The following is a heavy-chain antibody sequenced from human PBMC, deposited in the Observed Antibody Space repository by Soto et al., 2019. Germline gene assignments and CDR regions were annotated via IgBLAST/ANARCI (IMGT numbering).Heavy chain of an antibody. V-gene: IGHV4-59*08. CDR1: GGSISSYY. Sequence: SETLSLTCTVSGGSISSYYWSWIRQPPGKGLEWMGYIYYSGSTNYNPSLKSRVTISVDTSKYQFSLKLSSVTAADTAVHYGARLSRYCNTPCSSGRGALDIWGQGTMVTVS. CDR2: IYYSGST. J-gene: IGHJ3*02. CDR3: ARLSRYCNTPCSSGRGALDI. D-gene: IGHD2-15*01.